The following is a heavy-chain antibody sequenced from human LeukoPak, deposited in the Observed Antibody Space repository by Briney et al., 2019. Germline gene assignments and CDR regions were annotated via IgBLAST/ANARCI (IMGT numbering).Heavy chain of an antibody. V-gene: IGHV1-69*13. Sequence: SVKVSCKASGGTFSSYAISWVRQAPGQGLEWMGRIIPIFGTANYAQKFQGRVTITADESTSTAYMELSSLRSEDTAVYYCARGVTMVRGVYYYYYMDVWGKGTTVTVSS. CDR2: IIPIFGTA. CDR3: ARGVTMVRGVYYYYYMDV. D-gene: IGHD3-10*01. CDR1: GGTFSSYA. J-gene: IGHJ6*03.